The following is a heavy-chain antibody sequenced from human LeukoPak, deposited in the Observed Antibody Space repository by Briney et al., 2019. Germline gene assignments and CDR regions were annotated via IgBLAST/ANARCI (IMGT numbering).Heavy chain of an antibody. CDR3: AKDLDSSARYAENWFDP. J-gene: IGHJ5*02. CDR2: VSKEGTNR. D-gene: IGHD6-19*01. V-gene: IGHV3-23*01. CDR1: GFTFSHYA. Sequence: WGSLRLSCAASGFTFSHYAMNWVRQAPGKGGEGISLVSKEGTNRHYADSVKGRFTISRDNSKNSLYLQMNSLRVEDTAIYYCAKDLDSSARYAENWFDPWGQGTLVTVSS.